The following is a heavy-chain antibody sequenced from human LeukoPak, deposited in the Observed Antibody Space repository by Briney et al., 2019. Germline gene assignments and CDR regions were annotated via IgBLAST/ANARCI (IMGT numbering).Heavy chain of an antibody. Sequence: PSETLSLTCTVSGGSISNYYWSWIRQPPGKGLEWIGYIYSSGSTNYNPSLKSRVTISVDTSKNQFSLKLSSVTAADTAVYYCASHAPGIAVAGGGSLDYWGQGTLVTVSS. CDR1: GGSISNYY. D-gene: IGHD6-19*01. J-gene: IGHJ4*02. CDR3: ASHAPGIAVAGGGSLDY. CDR2: IYSSGST. V-gene: IGHV4-59*01.